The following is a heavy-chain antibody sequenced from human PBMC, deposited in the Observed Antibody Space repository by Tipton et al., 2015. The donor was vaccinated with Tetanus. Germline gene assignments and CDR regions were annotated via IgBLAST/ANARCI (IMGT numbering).Heavy chain of an antibody. CDR3: ARAHCSDGVCSFDF. CDR1: GYIFTNYW. D-gene: IGHD2-15*01. Sequence: QLVQSGGEVKKPGESLKISCKGSGYIFTNYWIGWVRQKPGKGLEWMGIIYPGDSDTRYSPSFQGQVTISVDKSINTAYLQWSSLKASDTSMFYCARAHCSDGVCSFDFWGQGALVTVAS. CDR2: IYPGDSDT. J-gene: IGHJ4*02. V-gene: IGHV5-51*01.